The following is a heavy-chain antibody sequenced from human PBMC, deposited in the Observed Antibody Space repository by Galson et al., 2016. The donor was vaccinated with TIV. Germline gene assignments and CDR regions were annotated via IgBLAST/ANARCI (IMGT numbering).Heavy chain of an antibody. Sequence: SLRLSCAASGFTFSRYWMNWVRQAPGKGLQWVAYISHDATTQAHVDSVKGRFTISRDNARNSLFLQMNSLRGEDTATYFCVRGGPDGLERRPPDYWGPGTTPISNARYSLFLHMNSRRGEVTASYFLWRGGPDGLDRRPPDAWGPGTLVSVSS. V-gene: IGHV3-7*03. J-gene: IGHJ5*02. CDR3: VRGGPDGLERRPPDYWGPGTTPISNARYSLFLHMNSRRGEVTASYFLWRGGPDGLDRRPPDA. CDR2: ISHDATTQ. CDR1: GFTFSRYW. D-gene: IGHD1-1*01.